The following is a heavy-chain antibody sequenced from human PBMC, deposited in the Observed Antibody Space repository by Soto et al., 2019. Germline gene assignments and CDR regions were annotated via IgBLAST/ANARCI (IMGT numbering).Heavy chain of an antibody. D-gene: IGHD1-26*01. CDR3: ARQTGLGATNY. CDR2: LSWDRSTV. Sequence: GGSLRLSCVASGSSSDPFTMHWVRELPGKGLEWVAGLSWDRSTVAYADSVQGRFTISRDNAKSTLYLQMNSLREEDSAMYYCARQTGLGATNYWGQGTMVTVSS. V-gene: IGHV3-9*02. CDR1: GSSSDPFT. J-gene: IGHJ4*02.